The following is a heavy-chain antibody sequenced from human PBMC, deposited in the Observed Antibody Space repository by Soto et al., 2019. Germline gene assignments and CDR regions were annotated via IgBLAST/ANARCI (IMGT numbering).Heavy chain of an antibody. J-gene: IGHJ3*02. CDR2: ISYNGNNK. V-gene: IGHV3-30*04. D-gene: IGHD1-26*01. CDR3: ARRSFPYSGSPLEPWSDALDI. Sequence: QVQLVESGGGVVQPGRSLRLSCAASGFSISTYALHWVRQAPGKGPEWVAIISYNGNNKHYEDSVKGRFTISRDNSKNTVDLQMNSLRVEDTAMYYCARRSFPYSGSPLEPWSDALDIWGQGTIVTVSS. CDR1: GFSISTYA.